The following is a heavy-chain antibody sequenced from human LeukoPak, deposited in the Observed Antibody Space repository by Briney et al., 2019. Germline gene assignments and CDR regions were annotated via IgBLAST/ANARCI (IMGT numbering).Heavy chain of an antibody. CDR2: IRGSSATT. CDR3: ARDARSHCGTDACYGPYFDY. Sequence: PGGSLRLSCAASGFSFSTSSMSWVRQTPGRGLEWISYIRGSSATTYYADSVKGRLTISRDNARNSLYLQMNNLRAEDTGVYFCARDARSHCGTDACYGPYFDYWGQGSLVSVSS. V-gene: IGHV3-48*01. D-gene: IGHD2-2*01. J-gene: IGHJ4*02. CDR1: GFSFSTSS.